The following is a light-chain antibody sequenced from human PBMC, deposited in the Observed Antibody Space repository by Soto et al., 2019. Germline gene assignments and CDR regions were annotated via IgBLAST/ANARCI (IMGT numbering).Light chain of an antibody. CDR1: QGISSY. CDR3: QQLNSYPNT. CDR2: AAS. Sequence: DIQLTQSPSFLSASVGDRITITCRASQGISSYLAWYQQKPGKAPKLLIYAASTLQRGVPSRFSGSGSGTEFTLTISNLQPEDFATYYCQQLNSYPNTFGQGTKLEIK. V-gene: IGKV1-9*01. J-gene: IGKJ2*01.